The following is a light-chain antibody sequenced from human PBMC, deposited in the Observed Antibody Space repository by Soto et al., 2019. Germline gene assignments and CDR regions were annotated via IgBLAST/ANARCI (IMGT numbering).Light chain of an antibody. CDR3: QSYDSSLSSVV. V-gene: IGLV1-40*01. J-gene: IGLJ2*01. Sequence: QSVLTQPPSASGTPGQRVTISCSGSSSNIGAGSDVHWYQQLPGTAPKLLIYGNSNRPSGVPDRFSGSKSVTSASLAITGLQAEDEADYYCQSYDSSLSSVVFGGGTKLTVL. CDR1: SSNIGAGSD. CDR2: GNS.